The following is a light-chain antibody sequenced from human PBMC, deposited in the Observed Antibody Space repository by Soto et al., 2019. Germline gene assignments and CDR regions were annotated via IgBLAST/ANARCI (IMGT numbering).Light chain of an antibody. Sequence: EMVLTQSPGTLSLSPGATATLSCRASQSVSSSSLAWYQQRPGQAPRLLIYGASNRATGIPDRLSGSGSGTEFNLTISRLEPEDFAVYYCQQYGSSPRTFGQGPKVEIK. CDR1: QSVSSSS. CDR3: QQYGSSPRT. V-gene: IGKV3-20*01. J-gene: IGKJ1*01. CDR2: GAS.